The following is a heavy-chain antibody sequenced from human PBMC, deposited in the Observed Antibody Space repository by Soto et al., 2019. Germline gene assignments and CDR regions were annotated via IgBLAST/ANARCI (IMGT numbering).Heavy chain of an antibody. Sequence: QVQLQESGPGLMKPSETLSLTCTVSGASITGSSYWSWIRQHAGQGLEGMGRFSLSGTTNYNPSLSRRVTMSADVSKNQFSLRLTSVTAADTDLYYCARGMTPPGAPAWYYFDSWGQGTLVTVSS. CDR1: GASITGSSY. CDR2: FSLSGTT. CDR3: ARGMTPPGAPAWYYFDS. D-gene: IGHD2-8*02. J-gene: IGHJ4*02. V-gene: IGHV4-4*07.